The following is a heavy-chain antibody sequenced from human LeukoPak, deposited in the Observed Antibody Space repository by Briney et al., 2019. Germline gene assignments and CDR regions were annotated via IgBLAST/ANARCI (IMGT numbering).Heavy chain of an antibody. CDR3: ARGWELLYWYGMDV. J-gene: IGHJ6*02. Sequence: GRSLRLSCAASGFTFSSYGMHWVRQAPGKGLEWVAVIWYDGSNKYYADSVKGRFTISRDNSKNTLYLQMNSLRAEDTAVYYCARGWELLYWYGMDVWGQGTMVTVSS. V-gene: IGHV3-33*01. CDR2: IWYDGSNK. CDR1: GFTFSSYG. D-gene: IGHD1-26*01.